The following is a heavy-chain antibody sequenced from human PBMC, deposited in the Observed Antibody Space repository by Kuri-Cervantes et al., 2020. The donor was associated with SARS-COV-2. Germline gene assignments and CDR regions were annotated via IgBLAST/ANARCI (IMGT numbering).Heavy chain of an antibody. CDR3: ASVPNGYYYYGMDV. D-gene: IGHD1-1*01. J-gene: IGHJ6*02. CDR1: GGSISSYY. Sequence: SETLSLTCTVSGGSISSYYWTWVRQPPGKGLEFIGYIYYNGNGYNPSLESRVTMSLDTSRNQFSLRLTSVTPADTAVYYCASVPNGYYYYGMDVWGQGTTVTVSS. CDR2: IYYNGN. V-gene: IGHV4-59*01.